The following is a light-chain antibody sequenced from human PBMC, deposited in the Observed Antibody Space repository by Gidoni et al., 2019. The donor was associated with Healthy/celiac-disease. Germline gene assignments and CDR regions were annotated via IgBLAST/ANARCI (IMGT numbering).Light chain of an antibody. J-gene: IGLJ2*01. Sequence: QSVLTQPPSASGTPGQRVTISCSGSSSNIGSNTVNWYQQRPGTAPKLLIYSNNQRPSGVPDRFSGSKSGTSASLAISGLQSEDEADYYCAAWDDSLNGVVFGGGTKLTGL. CDR2: SNN. CDR1: SSNIGSNT. V-gene: IGLV1-44*01. CDR3: AAWDDSLNGVV.